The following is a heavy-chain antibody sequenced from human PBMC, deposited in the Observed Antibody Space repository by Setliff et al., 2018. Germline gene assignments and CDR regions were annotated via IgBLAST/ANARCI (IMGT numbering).Heavy chain of an antibody. D-gene: IGHD3-10*01. J-gene: IGHJ6*03. CDR1: GGSISNFY. Sequence: SETLSLTCSVSGGSISNFYWSWIRQPPGKGLEWIGSISPGRSINYNPSLRSRVTISGDTSKNQISLNLSSGTAADTAVYYCAGDRRDYIGAGSSEIDYYYYYYMDVWGKGTTVTVSS. CDR3: AGDRRDYIGAGSSEIDYYYYYYMDV. V-gene: IGHV4-4*08. CDR2: ISPGRSI.